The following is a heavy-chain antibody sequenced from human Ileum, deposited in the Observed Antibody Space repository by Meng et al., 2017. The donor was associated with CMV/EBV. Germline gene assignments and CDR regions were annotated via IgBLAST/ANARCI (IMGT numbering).Heavy chain of an antibody. V-gene: IGHV1-2*02. D-gene: IGHD6-13*01. J-gene: IGHJ5*02. CDR1: GYTFTSYD. CDR3: ARGYSSSWYLFDP. Sequence: TGYGYTFTSYDKHWVRQAPGPGLEWMGWISTNSGVTKYAQEFKGRVTMTRDTYISTAYMEVTRMRSDDTAVYYCARGYSSSWYLFDPWGQGILVTVSS. CDR2: ISTNSGVT.